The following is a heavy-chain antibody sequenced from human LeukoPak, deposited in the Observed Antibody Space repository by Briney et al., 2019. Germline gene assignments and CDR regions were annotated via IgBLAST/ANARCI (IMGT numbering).Heavy chain of an antibody. CDR3: ARGCSSSWTTYYFDY. D-gene: IGHD6-13*01. J-gene: IGHJ4*02. Sequence: MPSQTLSLTFTVSGGSISSGSYYWSWIRQPAGRGLEWIGRIYTSGSTNYNPSLKSRVTISVDTSKNQFSLKLSSVTAADTAVYYCARGCSSSWTTYYFDYWGQGTLVTVSS. V-gene: IGHV4-61*02. CDR2: IYTSGST. CDR1: GGSISSGSYY.